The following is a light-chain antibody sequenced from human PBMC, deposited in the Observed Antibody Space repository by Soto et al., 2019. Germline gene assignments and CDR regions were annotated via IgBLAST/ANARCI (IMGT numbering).Light chain of an antibody. Sequence: QPVLTQPPSASGTPGQTIAISCSGGSSNIGSHTVNWYQQLPGTAPRLLIYSNTQRPSGVPDRFSGSKSGTSASLAISGLQSEYEGDSYCAAWDDSLNGVVFGGGTKLTVL. CDR1: SSNIGSHT. CDR2: SNT. V-gene: IGLV1-44*01. CDR3: AAWDDSLNGVV. J-gene: IGLJ2*01.